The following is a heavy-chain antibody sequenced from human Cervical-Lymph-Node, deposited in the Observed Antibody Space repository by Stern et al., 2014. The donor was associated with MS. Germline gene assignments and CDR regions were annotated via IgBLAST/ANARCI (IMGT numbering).Heavy chain of an antibody. J-gene: IGHJ4*02. D-gene: IGHD6-13*01. Sequence: VQLVESGAVVRKPGDSLRISCTGSGYGFSDYWIGWVRQMPGKGLEWIGVIYPGDSDTTYSTSFEGQVTMSAAKSVATAYLQWSSLKASDTAIYFCARQIEGIPGLWGQGTLVTVSS. CDR3: ARQIEGIPGL. CDR2: IYPGDSDT. CDR1: GYGFSDYW. V-gene: IGHV5-51*01.